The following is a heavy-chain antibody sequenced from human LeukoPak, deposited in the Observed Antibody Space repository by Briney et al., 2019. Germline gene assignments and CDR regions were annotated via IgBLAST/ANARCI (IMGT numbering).Heavy chain of an antibody. CDR2: VSSSSSYI. J-gene: IGHJ6*03. CDR1: GFTFSSYS. D-gene: IGHD3-10*01. V-gene: IGHV3-21*05. Sequence: PGGSLRLSCAASGFTFSSYSMNWVRQAPGKGLEWVSYVSSSSSYIYYADSVKGRFTISRDNAKNSLYLQMNSLRAEDTAVYYCAREGSGYYMDVWGKGTTVTVSS. CDR3: AREGSGYYMDV.